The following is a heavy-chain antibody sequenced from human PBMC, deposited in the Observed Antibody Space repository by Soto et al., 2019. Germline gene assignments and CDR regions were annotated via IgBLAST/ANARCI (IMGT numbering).Heavy chain of an antibody. Sequence: GASVKVSCKASGGTFSSYGISWVRQAPGQGLEWMGWISAYNGNPNYAQKLQGRVTMTTDTSTSTAYMELRSLRSDDTAVYYCASGTMVRGAFDYWGQGTLVTVSS. V-gene: IGHV1-18*04. D-gene: IGHD3-10*01. CDR3: ASGTMVRGAFDY. CDR2: ISAYNGNP. J-gene: IGHJ4*02. CDR1: GGTFSSYG.